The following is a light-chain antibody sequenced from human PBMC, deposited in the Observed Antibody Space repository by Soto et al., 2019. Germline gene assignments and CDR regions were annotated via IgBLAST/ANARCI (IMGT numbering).Light chain of an antibody. J-gene: IGKJ2*01. Sequence: DIQLTQSPSFLSASVGDRVTITCRASQAISSSLAWYQHNPGKAPKLLIYAASTLQNGVPSSFRGSASGTEFTLTIRSLQPEDFATYYCQHLNDYRYTFGQGTKVEIK. CDR3: QHLNDYRYT. CDR2: AAS. V-gene: IGKV1-9*01. CDR1: QAISSS.